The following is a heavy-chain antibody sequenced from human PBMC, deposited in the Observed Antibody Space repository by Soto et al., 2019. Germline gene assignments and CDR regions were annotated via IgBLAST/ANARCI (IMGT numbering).Heavy chain of an antibody. CDR2: IIPIFGTA. CDR1: GGTFSSYA. J-gene: IGHJ6*02. V-gene: IGHV1-69*12. Sequence: QVQLVQSGAEVKKPGSSVKVSCKASGGTFSSYAISWVRQAPGQGLEWMGGIIPIFGTANYAQKFQGRVTLTADESTSKAYMELSSLRSEDTAVYYCASPPSSNRYYYGMDVWGQGTTVTVSS. D-gene: IGHD4-4*01. CDR3: ASPPSSNRYYYGMDV.